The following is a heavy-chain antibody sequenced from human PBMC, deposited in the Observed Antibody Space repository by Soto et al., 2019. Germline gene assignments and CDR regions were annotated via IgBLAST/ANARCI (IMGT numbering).Heavy chain of an antibody. CDR1: GGSFSGYY. Sequence: SETLSLTCAVYGGSFSGYYWSWIRQPPGKGLEWIGEINHSGSTNYNPSLKSRVTISVDTSKNQFSLKLSSVTAADTAVYYCARATDTMVRGVPTPPGWFDPWGQGTLVTVSS. V-gene: IGHV4-34*01. J-gene: IGHJ5*02. CDR2: INHSGST. D-gene: IGHD3-10*01. CDR3: ARATDTMVRGVPTPPGWFDP.